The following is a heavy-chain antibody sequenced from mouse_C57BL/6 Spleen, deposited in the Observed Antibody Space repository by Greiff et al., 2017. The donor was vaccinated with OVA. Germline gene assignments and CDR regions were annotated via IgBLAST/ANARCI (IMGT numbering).Heavy chain of an antibody. J-gene: IGHJ2*01. Sequence: EVQLVESGGGLVKPGGSLKLSCAASGFTFSSYAMSWVRQTPEKRLEWVATISDGGSYTYYPDNVKGRFTISRDNAKNNLYLQMSHLKSEDTAMYYCARDYAAYYFDYWGQGTTLTVSS. V-gene: IGHV5-4*01. CDR3: ARDYAAYYFDY. D-gene: IGHD2-12*01. CDR2: ISDGGSYT. CDR1: GFTFSSYA.